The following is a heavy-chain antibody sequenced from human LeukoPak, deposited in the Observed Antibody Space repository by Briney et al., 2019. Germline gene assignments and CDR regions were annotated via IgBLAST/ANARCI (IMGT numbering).Heavy chain of an antibody. V-gene: IGHV4-30-4*01. CDR3: TRETHDPTLVRGVVDY. D-gene: IGHD3-10*01. J-gene: IGHJ4*02. CDR1: GGSISSNDYY. CDR2: IYYSGST. Sequence: SETLSLTCTVSGGSISSNDYYWSWIRQPPGKGLEWIGYIYYSGSTYYNPSLKSRLTISADTSKNQFSLKLRSVTAADTAVYYCTRETHDPTLVRGVVDYWGRGTLVTVSS.